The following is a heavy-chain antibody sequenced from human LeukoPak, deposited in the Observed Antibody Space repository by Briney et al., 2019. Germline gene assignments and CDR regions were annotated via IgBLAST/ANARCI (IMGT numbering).Heavy chain of an antibody. D-gene: IGHD6-13*01. CDR2: IYPGNSDT. CDR1: GYSLSTYW. V-gene: IGHV5-51*01. Sequence: PGESLKISCKCSGYSLSTYWIGLVLQMPGKGLEWMGLIYPGNSDTRYSPSFQGQVTFSADKSIDTAYLQWNSMQASDTAIYYCARNGAAGTPNRFFNWFDPWGQRTLVTVSS. J-gene: IGHJ5*02. CDR3: ARNGAAGTPNRFFNWFDP.